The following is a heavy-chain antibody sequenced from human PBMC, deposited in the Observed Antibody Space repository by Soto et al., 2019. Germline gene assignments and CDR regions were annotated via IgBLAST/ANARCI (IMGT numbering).Heavy chain of an antibody. CDR2: ISYDGSIK. D-gene: IGHD5-18*01. Sequence: GRSLRLSCAASGFTFRGYGMHWVRQVPGRGLEWVALISYDGSIKYYADSVRGRFTISRDNSKNTLYLQMNSLRAEDTAVYYCANSEYSRYKNIDVWGQGTTVTVSS. CDR3: ANSEYSRYKNIDV. J-gene: IGHJ6*02. V-gene: IGHV3-30*18. CDR1: GFTFRGYG.